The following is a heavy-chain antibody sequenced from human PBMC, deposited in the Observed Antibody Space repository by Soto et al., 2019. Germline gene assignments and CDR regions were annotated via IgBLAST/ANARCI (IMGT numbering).Heavy chain of an antibody. D-gene: IGHD2-2*01. Sequence: SETLSLTCAVSGGSISSGGYSWSWIRQHPGKGLEWIGYIYYSGSTYYNYYNPSLKSRVTISVDTSKNQFSLKLSSVTAADTAVYYCARVPGPWGQGTLVTVSS. CDR2: IYYSGSTYYN. CDR1: GGSISSGGYS. J-gene: IGHJ5*02. CDR3: ARVPGP. V-gene: IGHV4-31*11.